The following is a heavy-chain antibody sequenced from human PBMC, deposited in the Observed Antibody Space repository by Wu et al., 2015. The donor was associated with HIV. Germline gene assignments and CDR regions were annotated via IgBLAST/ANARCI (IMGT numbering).Heavy chain of an antibody. Sequence: QVQLVQSGAEVKKPGASVKVSCKASGYTFTGYYMHWVRQAPGQGLEWMGWINPNSGGTNYAQKFQGRVTMTRDTSISTAYMELSRLRSDDTAVYYCARDRRYCSGGSCYGSHYYYYGMGVWGQGTTVTVSS. CDR3: ARDRRYCSGGSCYGSHYYYYGMGV. CDR2: INPNSGGT. D-gene: IGHD2-15*01. J-gene: IGHJ6*02. V-gene: IGHV1-2*02. CDR1: GYTFTGYY.